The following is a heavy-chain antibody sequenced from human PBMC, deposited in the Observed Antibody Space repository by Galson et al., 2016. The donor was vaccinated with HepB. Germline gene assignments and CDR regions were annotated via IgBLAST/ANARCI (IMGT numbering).Heavy chain of an antibody. D-gene: IGHD4-23*01. CDR3: GRDHSVVLTTAYNWFDP. CDR2: INSDGTIP. V-gene: IGHV3-74*01. CDR1: GFAVGSHW. J-gene: IGHJ5*02. Sequence: ALRLACAASGFAVGSHWMHWVRQVPGKGLVWVSRINSDGTIPNYADSVKGRFTISRDNAKNTLYLQMNSLRVEDTAVYYCGRDHSVVLTTAYNWFDPWGQGTLVTVSS.